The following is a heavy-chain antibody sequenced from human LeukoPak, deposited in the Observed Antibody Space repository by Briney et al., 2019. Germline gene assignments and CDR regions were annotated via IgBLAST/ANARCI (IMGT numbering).Heavy chain of an antibody. D-gene: IGHD4-11*01. CDR1: GDSVSNTSTA. J-gene: IGHJ4*02. CDR2: TYYRSKWYH. CDR3: ARGYSLNY. Sequence: SQTLSLTCAISGDSVSNTSTAWNWIRQSPSRGPEWLGRTYYRSKWYHEYAVSVKSRITINSDTSKNQFSLQLNSVTPEDTAVYYCARGYSLNYWGQGTLVTVSS. V-gene: IGHV6-1*01.